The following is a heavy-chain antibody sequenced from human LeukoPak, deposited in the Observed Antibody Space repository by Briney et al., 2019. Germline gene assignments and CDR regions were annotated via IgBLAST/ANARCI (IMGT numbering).Heavy chain of an antibody. J-gene: IGHJ4*02. Sequence: ESGPTLVKPTQTLTLTCTFSGFSLSTSGVGVGWMRQPPGKALEWLALIYWNDDKRYSPSLKSRLTITKDTSKNQVVLTMTNMDPVDTATYYCAHRQLRGYSYGKDYFDYWGQGTLVTVSS. CDR2: IYWNDDK. CDR1: GFSLSTSGVG. D-gene: IGHD5-18*01. V-gene: IGHV2-5*01. CDR3: AHRQLRGYSYGKDYFDY.